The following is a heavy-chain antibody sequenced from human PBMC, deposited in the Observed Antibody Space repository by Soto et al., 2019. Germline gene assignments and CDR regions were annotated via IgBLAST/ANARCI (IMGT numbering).Heavy chain of an antibody. CDR2: IRQNGSRK. J-gene: IGHJ6*03. V-gene: IGHV3-7*01. D-gene: IGHD4-17*01. Sequence: GGSLRLSCAASGFTFSSYWMSWVRQAPGKGLEWVANIRQNGSRKYYADSVKGRFTISRDNAKNSLYLQMNSLRAEDTAVYYCARCQSGDYDLGYDYYYLDVWGKGTTVTVSS. CDR3: ARCQSGDYDLGYDYYYLDV. CDR1: GFTFSSYW.